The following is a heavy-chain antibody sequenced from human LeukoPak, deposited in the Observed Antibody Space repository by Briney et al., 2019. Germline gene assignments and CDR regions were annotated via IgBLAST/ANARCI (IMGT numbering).Heavy chain of an antibody. Sequence: SETLSLTCTVSGGSISSYYWSWIRQPAGKGLEWIGRIYTSGSTNYNPSLKSRVTMSVDTSKNQFSLKLSSVTAADTAVYYCAREILAAAGLDAFDIWGQGTMVTVPS. D-gene: IGHD6-13*01. V-gene: IGHV4-4*07. CDR3: AREILAAAGLDAFDI. CDR1: GGSISSYY. CDR2: IYTSGST. J-gene: IGHJ3*02.